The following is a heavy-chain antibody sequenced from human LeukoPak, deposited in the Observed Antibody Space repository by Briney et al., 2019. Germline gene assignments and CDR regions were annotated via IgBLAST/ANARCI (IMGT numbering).Heavy chain of an antibody. V-gene: IGHV1-2*02. CDR1: GYTFTGYY. D-gene: IGHD3-22*01. Sequence: ASVKVSCKASGYTFTGYYMHWVRQAPGQGLEWMGWINPNSGGTNYAQKFQGRVTMTRDTSISRAYMELSRLRSDDTAVYYCARDLFLYYYDSSGYYIDPWGQGTLVTVSS. J-gene: IGHJ5*02. CDR3: ARDLFLYYYDSSGYYIDP. CDR2: INPNSGGT.